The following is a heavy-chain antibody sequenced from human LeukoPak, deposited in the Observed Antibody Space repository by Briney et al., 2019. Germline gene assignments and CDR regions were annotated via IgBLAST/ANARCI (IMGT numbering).Heavy chain of an antibody. Sequence: ASVKVSCKVSGYTLTESSMHWVRQAPGKGLEWMGGFDPEDGETIYAQKFQGRVTMTEDTSTDTAYMELSSLRSEDTAVYYCATSTYGSGIYYFDYWGQGTLVTVSS. CDR3: ATSTYGSGIYYFDY. CDR1: GYTLTESS. V-gene: IGHV1-24*01. CDR2: FDPEDGET. J-gene: IGHJ4*02. D-gene: IGHD3-10*01.